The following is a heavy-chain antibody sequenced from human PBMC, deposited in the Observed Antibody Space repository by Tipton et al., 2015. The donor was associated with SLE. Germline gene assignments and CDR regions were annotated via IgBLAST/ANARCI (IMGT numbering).Heavy chain of an antibody. CDR2: ISSSAGST. Sequence: GSLRLSCAASGFAFSNYAMNWVRQAPGKGLEWVSAISSSAGSTYYADSVKGRFTISRDYSKNTLYLQMNSLRAEDTAVYYCARDTYYYDSSGYYSYYYYYGMDVWGQGTTVTVSS. CDR1: GFAFSNYA. V-gene: IGHV3-23*01. D-gene: IGHD3-22*01. J-gene: IGHJ6*02. CDR3: ARDTYYYDSSGYYSYYYYYGMDV.